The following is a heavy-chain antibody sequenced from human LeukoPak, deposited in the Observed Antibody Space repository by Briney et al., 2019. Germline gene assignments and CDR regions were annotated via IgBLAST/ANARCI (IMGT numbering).Heavy chain of an antibody. CDR2: ISSSGSTI. V-gene: IGHV3-48*04. CDR3: ARVTAVVAPWVY. J-gene: IGHJ4*02. CDR1: GFTFSSYG. Sequence: GGSLRLSCAASGFTFSSYGFNWARQAPGKGLEWISYISSSGSTIQYADSVEGRFTISRDNAKNSVYLQMNSLRAEDTAVYYCARVTAVVAPWVYWGQGAQVTVSS. D-gene: IGHD6-19*01.